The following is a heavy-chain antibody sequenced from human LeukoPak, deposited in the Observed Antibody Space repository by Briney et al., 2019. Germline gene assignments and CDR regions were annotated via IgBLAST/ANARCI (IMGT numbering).Heavy chain of an antibody. CDR1: GFTFSTYS. Sequence: GGSLRLSCAASGFTFSTYSMNWVRQAPGKGLEWVSVFIGGGGSTYYADSVKGRFTISRDNSKNTLYLQMNSLRAEDAAVYYCAKRGGYSFDYWGQGTLVTVSS. V-gene: IGHV3-23*01. D-gene: IGHD2-15*01. J-gene: IGHJ4*02. CDR2: FIGGGGST. CDR3: AKRGGYSFDY.